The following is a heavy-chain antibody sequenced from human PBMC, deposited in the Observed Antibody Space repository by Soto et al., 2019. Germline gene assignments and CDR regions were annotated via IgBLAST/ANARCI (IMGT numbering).Heavy chain of an antibody. V-gene: IGHV3-23*01. CDR1: GFFFSSYT. D-gene: IGHD6-19*01. J-gene: IGHJ4*02. Sequence: EVQLLESGGGLVQPGGSLRLSCVGSGFFFSSYTMTWVRQAPGKGLEWVSSFSATSENTYYADSVRGRFTISRYNSKNTLFLQMNSLTAEDTAMYYCAKARDQQWVRLPFECWGQGILVIVSS. CDR3: AKARDQQWVRLPFEC. CDR2: FSATSENT.